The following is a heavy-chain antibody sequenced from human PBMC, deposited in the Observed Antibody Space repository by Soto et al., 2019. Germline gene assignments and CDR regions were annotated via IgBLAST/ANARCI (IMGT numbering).Heavy chain of an antibody. J-gene: IGHJ4*02. CDR1: GFTFSSYA. D-gene: IGHD3-10*01. CDR3: AKAMVRGVIRFLDDY. V-gene: IGHV3-23*01. CDR2: ISGSGGST. Sequence: GVSLRLSSAASGFTFSSYAMSWVRQAPGKGLEWVSAISGSGGSTYYADSVKGRFTISRDNSKNTLYLQMNSLRAEDTAVYYCAKAMVRGVIRFLDDYWGQGTLVTVSS.